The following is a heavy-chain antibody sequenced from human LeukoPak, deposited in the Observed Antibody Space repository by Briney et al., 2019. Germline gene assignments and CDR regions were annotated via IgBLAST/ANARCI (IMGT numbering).Heavy chain of an antibody. CDR2: ISSSSSYI. CDR3: ARSYYDILTGLNWFDP. J-gene: IGHJ5*02. Sequence: PGGSLRLSCAASGVTFSSYSMNWVRQAPGKGLEWVSSISSSSSYIYYADSVKGRFTISRDNAKNSLYLQMNSLRAEDTAVYYCARSYYDILTGLNWFDPWGQGTLVTVSS. D-gene: IGHD3-9*01. CDR1: GVTFSSYS. V-gene: IGHV3-21*01.